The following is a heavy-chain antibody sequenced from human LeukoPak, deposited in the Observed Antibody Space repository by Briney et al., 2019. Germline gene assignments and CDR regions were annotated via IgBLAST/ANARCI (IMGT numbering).Heavy chain of an antibody. CDR2: ISYDGSDK. V-gene: IGHV3-30*04. Sequence: GGSLRLSCAASGFTFSSYAMHWVRQAPGKGLEWVTVISYDGSDKYYADSMKGRFTISRDNSKNTLYLQMNSLRAEDTALYYCARRSIAVAGTPPGYYYYMDVWGKGTTVTVSS. D-gene: IGHD6-19*01. J-gene: IGHJ6*03. CDR1: GFTFSSYA. CDR3: ARRSIAVAGTPPGYYYYMDV.